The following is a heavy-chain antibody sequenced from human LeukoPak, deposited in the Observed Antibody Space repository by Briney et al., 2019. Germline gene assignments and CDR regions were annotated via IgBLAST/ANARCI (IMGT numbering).Heavy chain of an antibody. D-gene: IGHD3-16*02. CDR2: IWYDGSNK. CDR1: GFTFSSYG. J-gene: IGHJ4*02. V-gene: IGHV3-33*01. CDR3: ARRDYVWGSYRYSPPDY. Sequence: PGRSLRLSCAASGFTFSSYGMHWVRQAPGKGLEWVAVIWYDGSNKYYADSVKGRFTISRDNSKNTLYLQMNSLRAEDTVVYYCARRDYVWGSYRYSPPDYWGQGNLVTVSS.